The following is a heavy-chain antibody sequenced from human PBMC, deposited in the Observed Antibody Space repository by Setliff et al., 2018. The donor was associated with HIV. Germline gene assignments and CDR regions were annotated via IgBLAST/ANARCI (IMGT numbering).Heavy chain of an antibody. CDR2: ISSSGNT. CDR1: GGSISSSSYY. J-gene: IGHJ4*02. Sequence: SETLSLTCTVSGGSISSSSYYWGWIRQPPGTGLEWIGSISSSGNTYYNPSLKSRVSISLDTSKNQFSLSLSSVTAADTAVYYCARTPDFWGQGMLVTVSS. V-gene: IGHV4-39*07. CDR3: ARTPDF.